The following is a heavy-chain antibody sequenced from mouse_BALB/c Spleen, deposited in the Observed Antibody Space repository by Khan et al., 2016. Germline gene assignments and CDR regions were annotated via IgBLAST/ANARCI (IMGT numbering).Heavy chain of an antibody. D-gene: IGHD1-2*01. V-gene: IGHV3-2*02. CDR3: ALLRLAY. CDR2: IGYSGST. J-gene: IGHJ3*01. Sequence: EVQLQESGPGLVKPSQSLSLTCTVTGYSITSDYAWNWIRQFPGNKLEWMGYIGYSGSTSYNPSLKSRISITRDSSSNPFFLKLNSGTTEDTATCNCALLRLAYWGHRTLVTLTA. CDR1: GYSITSDYA.